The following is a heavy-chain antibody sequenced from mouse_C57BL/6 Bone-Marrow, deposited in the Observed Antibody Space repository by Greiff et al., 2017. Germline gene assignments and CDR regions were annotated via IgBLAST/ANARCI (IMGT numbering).Heavy chain of an antibody. CDR3: ARSRGLRRDYFDY. J-gene: IGHJ2*01. Sequence: QVQLKESGPELVKPGASVKISCKASGYAFSSSWMNWVKQRPGQGLEWLGRIYPGDGDTNYNGKFKGKATLTADKSSSTAYMQLSSLTSEDSAVYFCARSRGLRRDYFDYWGQGTTLTVSS. CDR2: IYPGDGDT. V-gene: IGHV1-82*01. CDR1: GYAFSSSW. D-gene: IGHD2-4*01.